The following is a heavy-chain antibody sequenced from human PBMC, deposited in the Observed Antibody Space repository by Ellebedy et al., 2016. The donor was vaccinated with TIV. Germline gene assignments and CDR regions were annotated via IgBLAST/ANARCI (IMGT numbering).Heavy chain of an antibody. CDR2: IYYNGNT. CDR1: GGSISSSY. CDR3: ARVLRGSQPDH. J-gene: IGHJ4*02. V-gene: IGHV4-59*01. D-gene: IGHD1-26*01. Sequence: SETLSLTCSVSGGSISSSYWSWIRQPTGKGLEWIGYIYYNGNTNYNPSLKSRVTISIDMSMNQFSLKLSSVTAADTAVYYCARVLRGSQPDHWGQGTLVTVSS.